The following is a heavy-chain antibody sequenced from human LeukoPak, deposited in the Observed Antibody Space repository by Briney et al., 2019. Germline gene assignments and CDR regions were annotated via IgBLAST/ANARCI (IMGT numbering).Heavy chain of an antibody. V-gene: IGHV3-7*01. D-gene: IGHD4-23*01. J-gene: IGHJ3*02. CDR1: GFTFSSYW. CDR3: ARDETTVDSDAFDI. CDR2: IKQAGSEK. Sequence: PGGPLRLSCAASGFTFSSYWMSWVRQAPGKGLEWVANIKQAGSEKYYVDSVKGRFTISRDNAKNSLYLQMNSLRAEDTAVYYCARDETTVDSDAFDIWGQGTMVTVSS.